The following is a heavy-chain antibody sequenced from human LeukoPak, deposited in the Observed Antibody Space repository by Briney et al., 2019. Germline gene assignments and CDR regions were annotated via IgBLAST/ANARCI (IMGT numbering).Heavy chain of an antibody. Sequence: GGSLRLSCAASGFTFSSYGMHWVRQAPGKGLEWVAFIRYDRSNKYYADSVKGRFTISRDNSKNTLYLQMNSLRAEDTAVYYCAKMYSSSWSINWFDPWGQGTLVTVSS. CDR3: AKMYSSSWSINWFDP. D-gene: IGHD6-13*01. V-gene: IGHV3-30*02. CDR1: GFTFSSYG. J-gene: IGHJ5*02. CDR2: IRYDRSNK.